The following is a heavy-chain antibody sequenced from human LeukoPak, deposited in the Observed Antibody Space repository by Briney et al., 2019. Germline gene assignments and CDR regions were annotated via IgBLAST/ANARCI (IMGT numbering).Heavy chain of an antibody. V-gene: IGHV3-23*01. CDR3: AKGSYGDYSDY. CDR2: ISGSGGST. Sequence: GGSLRLSCAASGFTFSSYAMSWVRQAPGKGLEWVSAISGSGGSTYYVDSVKGRFTISRDNSKNTLYLQMNSLRAEDTSVYYCAKGSYGDYSDYWGQGTLVTVSS. D-gene: IGHD4-17*01. CDR1: GFTFSSYA. J-gene: IGHJ4*02.